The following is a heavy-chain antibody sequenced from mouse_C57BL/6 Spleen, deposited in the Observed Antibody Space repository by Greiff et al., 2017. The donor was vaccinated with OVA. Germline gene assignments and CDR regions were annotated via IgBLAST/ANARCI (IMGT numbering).Heavy chain of an antibody. D-gene: IGHD1-1*01. V-gene: IGHV1-82*01. CDR2: IYPGDGDT. CDR1: GYAFSSSW. Sequence: VKLVESGPELVKPGASVKISCKASGYAFSSSWMNWVKQRPGKGLEWIGRIYPGDGDTNYNGKFKGKATLTADKSSSTAYMQLSSLTSEDSAVYFCARCYGSSSWYFDVWGTGTTVTVSS. CDR3: ARCYGSSSWYFDV. J-gene: IGHJ1*03.